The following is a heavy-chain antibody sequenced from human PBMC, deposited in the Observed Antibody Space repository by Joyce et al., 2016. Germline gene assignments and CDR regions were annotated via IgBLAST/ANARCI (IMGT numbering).Heavy chain of an antibody. CDR1: GFTFNGYS. J-gene: IGHJ3*02. CDR2: ITSSSYTI. Sequence: EVQLVQSGGGLVQPGGSLRLSCAASGFTFNGYSMNWVRQAPGKVLEWISYITSSSYTIYYADTVKGRFTFSRDNAKNSLSLQMNSLGVEDTAVYYCARRSASYGSGSYYNVVDIWGQGTMVTVSS. CDR3: ARRSASYGSGSYYNVVDI. D-gene: IGHD3-10*01. V-gene: IGHV3-48*01.